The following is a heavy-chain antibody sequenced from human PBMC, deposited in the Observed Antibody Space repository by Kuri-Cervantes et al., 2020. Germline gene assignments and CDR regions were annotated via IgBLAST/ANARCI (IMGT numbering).Heavy chain of an antibody. J-gene: IGHJ6*02. V-gene: IGHV3-21*01. Sequence: GGSLRLSCAASGFTFSSYWMSWVRQAPGKGLEWVSSISSSSSYIYYADSVKGRFTISRDNSKNTLYLQMNSLRAEDTAVYYCARRGVGASLHYYYYGMDVWGQGTTVTVSS. CDR2: ISSSSSYI. CDR1: GFTFSSYW. D-gene: IGHD2-15*01. CDR3: ARRGVGASLHYYYYGMDV.